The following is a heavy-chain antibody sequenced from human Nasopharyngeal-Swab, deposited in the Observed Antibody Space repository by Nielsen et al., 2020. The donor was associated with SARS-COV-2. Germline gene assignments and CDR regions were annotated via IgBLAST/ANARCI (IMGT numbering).Heavy chain of an antibody. D-gene: IGHD4-11*01. CDR3: ALLEVGHMTTVTNFDY. CDR1: GFTFSSYG. Sequence: GESLKISCAASGFTFSSYGMHWVRQAPGKGLEWVAVISYDGSNKYYADSVKGRFTISRDNSKNTLYLQMNSLRAEDTAVYYCALLEVGHMTTVTNFDYWGQGTLVTVSS. CDR2: ISYDGSNK. V-gene: IGHV3-30*03. J-gene: IGHJ4*02.